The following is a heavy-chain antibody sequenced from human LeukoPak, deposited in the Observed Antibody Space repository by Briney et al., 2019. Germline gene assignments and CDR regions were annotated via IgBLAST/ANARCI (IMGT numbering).Heavy chain of an antibody. Sequence: GRSLRLSCAASGFTFSGYAMHWVRQAPGKGLEWVTLISYDGRGKYYADSVKGRFTISRDNSENMLYLQMNSLRPEDTAVYYCARERSGYDLQYWGQGTLVTVSS. CDR2: ISYDGRGK. CDR3: ARERSGYDLQY. D-gene: IGHD5-12*01. V-gene: IGHV3-30*04. J-gene: IGHJ4*02. CDR1: GFTFSGYA.